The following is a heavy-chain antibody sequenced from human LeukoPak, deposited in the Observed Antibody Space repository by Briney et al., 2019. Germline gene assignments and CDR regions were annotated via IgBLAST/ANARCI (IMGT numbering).Heavy chain of an antibody. CDR2: IYHSGST. CDR3: ARLSGYYPEYFQH. Sequence: SETLSLTCTVSGGSISSGGYYWSWIRQPPGKGLEWIGYIYHSGSTYYNPSLKSRVTISVDTSKNQFSLNLSSVTAADTAVYYCARLSGYYPEYFQHWGQGTLVTVSS. D-gene: IGHD3-3*01. CDR1: GGSISSGGYY. J-gene: IGHJ1*01. V-gene: IGHV4-30-2*01.